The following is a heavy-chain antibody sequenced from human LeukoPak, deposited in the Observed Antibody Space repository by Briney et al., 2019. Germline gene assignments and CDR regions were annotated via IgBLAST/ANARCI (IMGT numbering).Heavy chain of an antibody. Sequence: SGTLSLTCAVSGGSISSSNWWSWVRQPPGKVLEWMWEIYHSGTTNYNPSLKSRVTMSVDKSKKQFSLKLSSVPAADTAVYYCASRTGYCSSTSCYSFDSWGQGTLVTVSS. CDR1: GGSISSSNW. D-gene: IGHD2-2*02. CDR2: IYHSGTT. CDR3: ASRTGYCSSTSCYSFDS. V-gene: IGHV4-4*02. J-gene: IGHJ4*02.